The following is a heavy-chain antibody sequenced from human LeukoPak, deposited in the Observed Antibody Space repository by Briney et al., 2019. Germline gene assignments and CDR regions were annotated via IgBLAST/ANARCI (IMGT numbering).Heavy chain of an antibody. CDR1: GGSISSGSYY. CDR2: IYTSGST. CDR3: ARVAAGQKGRIDY. V-gene: IGHV4-61*02. J-gene: IGHJ4*02. Sequence: PSETLSLTCTVSGGSISSGSYYWSWIRQPAGKGLEWIGRIYTSGSTNYNPSLKRRVTISVDTTKNQFSLKLSSVTAADTAVYYCARVAAGQKGRIDYWGQGTLSPSPQ. D-gene: IGHD6-13*01.